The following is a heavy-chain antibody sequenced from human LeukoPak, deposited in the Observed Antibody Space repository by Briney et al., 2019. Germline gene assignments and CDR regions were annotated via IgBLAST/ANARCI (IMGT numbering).Heavy chain of an antibody. CDR1: GFTFNSYA. Sequence: SGGSLRLPCAASGFTFNSYAMIWVRQVPGKGLEWVSTISGSGGSTYYADSVKGRFTISRDNSKNTLYLQMNSLRAEDTAVYYCAKDGYSSGNNLDYWGQGTLVTVSS. J-gene: IGHJ4*02. CDR2: ISGSGGST. CDR3: AKDGYSSGNNLDY. V-gene: IGHV3-23*01. D-gene: IGHD6-19*01.